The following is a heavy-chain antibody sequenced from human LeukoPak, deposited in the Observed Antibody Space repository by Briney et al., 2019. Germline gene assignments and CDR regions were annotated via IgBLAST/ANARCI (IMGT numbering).Heavy chain of an antibody. CDR2: IYHSGST. D-gene: IGHD6-19*01. CDR3: SSVPRGWYTDY. J-gene: IGHJ4*02. Sequence: SGTLSLTCAVSGGSISSSDLWRWVRQPPGEGVEVIGEIYHSGSTDYTASLKSRVTISGDNSKNQFYLQLSCLTAADTAVYYCSSVPRGWYTDYWGQGTIVTVPS. CDR1: GGSISSSDL. V-gene: IGHV4-4*02.